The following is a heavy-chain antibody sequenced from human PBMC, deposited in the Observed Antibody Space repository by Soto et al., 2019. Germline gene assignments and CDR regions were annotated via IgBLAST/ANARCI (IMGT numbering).Heavy chain of an antibody. D-gene: IGHD3-3*01. J-gene: IGHJ4*02. V-gene: IGHV3-21*01. CDR1: GFTFSTYS. Sequence: EVQLVESGGGLVKPGGSLRLSCAASGFTFSTYSMNCVRQAPGKGLDWVSSISSSSSYIYYADSVKGRFTISRDIAKYSLYLQMNSPRADDTAVYYCARDLNTYYDFWSGYYDYWGQGTLVTVTS. CDR2: ISSSSSYI. CDR3: ARDLNTYYDFWSGYYDY.